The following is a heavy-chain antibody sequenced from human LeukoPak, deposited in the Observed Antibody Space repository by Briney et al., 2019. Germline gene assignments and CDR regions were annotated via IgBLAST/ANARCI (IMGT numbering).Heavy chain of an antibody. CDR3: ARVVGELLQLADAFDI. Sequence: ASVKVSCKASGYTFTSYDINWVRQATGQGLEWMGWMNPNSGNTGYAQKFQGRVTITRNTSISTAYMELSRLRSEDTAVYYCARVVGELLQLADAFDIWGQGTMVTVSS. CDR1: GYTFTSYD. J-gene: IGHJ3*02. CDR2: MNPNSGNT. D-gene: IGHD1-26*01. V-gene: IGHV1-8*03.